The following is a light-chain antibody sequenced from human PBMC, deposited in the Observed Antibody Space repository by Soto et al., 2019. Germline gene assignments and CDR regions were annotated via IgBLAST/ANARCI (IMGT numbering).Light chain of an antibody. CDR3: ATWDDSLNVVL. Sequence: QPVLTQPPSASGTPGQRVTISCSGSSSNIGGHSVNWYQQLPGTAPKLLIYTNNQRPSGVPDRFSGSKSGTSAILAVSGLQSEDEADYYCATWDDSLNVVLFGGGTQLTVL. CDR2: TNN. CDR1: SSNIGGHS. J-gene: IGLJ2*01. V-gene: IGLV1-44*01.